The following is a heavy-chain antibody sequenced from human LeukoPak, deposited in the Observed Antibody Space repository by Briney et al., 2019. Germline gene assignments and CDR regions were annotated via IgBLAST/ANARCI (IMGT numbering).Heavy chain of an antibody. CDR2: TIDSNGST. V-gene: IGHV3-23*01. J-gene: IGHJ4*02. CDR1: GFSFSNYA. Sequence: GGSLRLSCASSGFSFSNYAMGWVRQSPGKGLEGVSLTIDSNGSTFNADSVKGRFTISRDNSKNTLYLQMNSLRAEETAVSYCAKGAYDYVEIGYFDYWGQGTLVTVSS. D-gene: IGHD5-12*01. CDR3: AKGAYDYVEIGYFDY.